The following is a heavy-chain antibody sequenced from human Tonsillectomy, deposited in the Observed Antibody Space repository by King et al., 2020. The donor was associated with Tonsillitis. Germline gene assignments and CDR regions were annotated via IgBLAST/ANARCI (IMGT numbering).Heavy chain of an antibody. J-gene: IGHJ3*02. V-gene: IGHV3-23*04. CDR1: GFTFNNYA. Sequence: VQLVESGGGLVQPGGSLRLSCAASGFTFNNYAMSWVRQAPGKGLEWVSATSGSGGSTYHADSVKGRFTISRDNSKNTLYLQMNSLRADDTAVYYCAKETRDVLRYFDSPAHAFDIWGQGKMVTVSS. D-gene: IGHD3-9*01. CDR3: AKETRDVLRYFDSPAHAFDI. CDR2: TSGSGGST.